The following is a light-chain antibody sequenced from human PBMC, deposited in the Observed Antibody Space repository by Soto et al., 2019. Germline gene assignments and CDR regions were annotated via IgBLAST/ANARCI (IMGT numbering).Light chain of an antibody. V-gene: IGKV3-15*01. CDR2: GAA. CDR3: LHDYCCPYT. J-gene: IGKJ2*01. CDR1: QSVSST. Sequence: EIVMTQSPATLSVSPGERVTLSCRASQSVSSTLAWYQQKPGQAPRLLIPGAATRANGVPARFSGSGSATDLTPTISSWQSDDCAVYYFLHDYCCPYTFGQGTKLE.